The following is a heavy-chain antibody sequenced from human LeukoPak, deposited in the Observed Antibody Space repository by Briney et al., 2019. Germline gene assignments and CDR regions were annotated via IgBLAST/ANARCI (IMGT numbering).Heavy chain of an antibody. J-gene: IGHJ3*02. CDR2: IHYSGST. CDR1: GGSISSYH. D-gene: IGHD2-21*01. V-gene: IGHV4-59*08. Sequence: SETLSLTCTVSGGSISSYHWIWIRQPPGKGLEWVGYIHYSGSTNYNPSLKSRVTTSVDTSKTQFSLKLRSVTAADTAVYYCARSVSWGLLVRDDAFDIWGQGTMVTVSS. CDR3: ARSVSWGLLVRDDAFDI.